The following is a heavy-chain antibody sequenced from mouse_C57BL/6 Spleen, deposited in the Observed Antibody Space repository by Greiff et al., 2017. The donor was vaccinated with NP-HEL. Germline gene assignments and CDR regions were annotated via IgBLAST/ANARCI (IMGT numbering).Heavy chain of an antibody. D-gene: IGHD4-1*01. V-gene: IGHV3-6*01. Sequence: EVQLVESGPGLVKPSQSLSLTCSVTGYSITSGYYWNWIRQFPGNKLEWMGYISYDGSNNYNPSLKNRISSTRDTSKNQFFLKLNSVTTEDTATYYCAKLTGTADYWGQGTTLTVSS. J-gene: IGHJ2*01. CDR2: ISYDGSN. CDR1: GYSITSGYY. CDR3: AKLTGTADY.